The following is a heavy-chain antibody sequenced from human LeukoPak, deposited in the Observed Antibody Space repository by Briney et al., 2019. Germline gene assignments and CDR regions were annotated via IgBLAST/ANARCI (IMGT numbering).Heavy chain of an antibody. D-gene: IGHD6-6*01. J-gene: IGHJ4*02. CDR3: AIREYSSSSGVDY. CDR2: IYHSGST. CDR1: GGSISSSNW. V-gene: IGHV4-4*02. Sequence: SETLSLTCAVSGGSISSSNWWSWVRQPPGKGLEWIGEIYHSGSTNYNPSLKSRVTISVDKSKNQFSLKLSSVTAADTAVYYCAIREYSSSSGVDYWGQGTLVTVSS.